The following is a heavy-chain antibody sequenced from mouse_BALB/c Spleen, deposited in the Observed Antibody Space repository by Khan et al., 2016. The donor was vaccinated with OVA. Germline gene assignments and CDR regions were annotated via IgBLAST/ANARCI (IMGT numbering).Heavy chain of an antibody. V-gene: IGHV14-3*02. D-gene: IGHD2-1*01. Sequence: EVQLQESGAELVKPGASVKLSCSASGSHINDPYTHSLKQRPAPPLQRLGRIDLPHDDSQYGPKFQPKAPLTAATSSNTAYLQLSSLTSEDTAVYYGATLYGNPFAFWGQGTLVSVSA. CDR3: ATLYGNPFAF. CDR2: IDLPHDDS. J-gene: IGHJ3*01. CDR1: GSHINDPY.